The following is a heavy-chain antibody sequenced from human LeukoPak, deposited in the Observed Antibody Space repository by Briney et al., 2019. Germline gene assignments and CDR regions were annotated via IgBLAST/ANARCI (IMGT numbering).Heavy chain of an antibody. Sequence: NPSETLSPTCTVSGGSISSYYWSWIRQPPGKGLEWIGYIYYSGSTNYNPSLKSRVTISVDTSKNQFSLKLSSVTAADTAVYYCARDLNSEMNYYGAFDIWGQGTMVTVSS. V-gene: IGHV4-59*01. D-gene: IGHD3-22*01. CDR3: ARDLNSEMNYYGAFDI. CDR2: IYYSGST. CDR1: GGSISSYY. J-gene: IGHJ3*02.